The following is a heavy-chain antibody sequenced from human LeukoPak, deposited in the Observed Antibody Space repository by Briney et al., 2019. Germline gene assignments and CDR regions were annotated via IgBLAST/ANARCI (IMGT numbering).Heavy chain of an antibody. D-gene: IGHD1-26*01. Sequence: PSETLSLTCTVSGGSISSYYWSWIRQPPGKGLEYIGYVFYSGSTNYNPSLKSRVTISVDTSKNQFSLKLSSVTAADTAVYYCASWDSGNFDYWGQGTLVTVSS. CDR1: GGSISSYY. CDR2: VFYSGST. V-gene: IGHV4-59*01. CDR3: ASWDSGNFDY. J-gene: IGHJ4*02.